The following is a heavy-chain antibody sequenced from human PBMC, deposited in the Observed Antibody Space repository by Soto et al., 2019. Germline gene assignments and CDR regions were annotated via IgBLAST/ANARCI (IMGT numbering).Heavy chain of an antibody. D-gene: IGHD3-3*01. V-gene: IGHV1-3*01. CDR1: GYTFTISA. CDR3: ARDFYDFWSGYSPYGMDV. CDR2: ISAGNGNT. J-gene: IGHJ6*02. Sequence: ASVKVSCKASGYTFTISAMHWVRPAPGQRLEWMGWISAGNGNTKYSQKFQGRVTITRDTSASTAYMELSSLRSEDTAVYYCARDFYDFWSGYSPYGMDVWGQGTTVTVSS.